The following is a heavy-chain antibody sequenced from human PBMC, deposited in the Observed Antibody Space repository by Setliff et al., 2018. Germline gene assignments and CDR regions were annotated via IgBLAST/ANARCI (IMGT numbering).Heavy chain of an antibody. CDR2: VNPDGSGK. D-gene: IGHD2-15*01. CDR3: TQRLRSGGGHTDY. Sequence: GGSLRLSCVASGFAISSCWMSWVRQAPGKGLVWVANVNPDGSGKYYVDSVKGRFTISRDNAKNSLYLQMDSLRVEDTAVYYCTQRLRSGGGHTDYWGQGTLVTVSS. CDR1: GFAISSCW. V-gene: IGHV3-7*03. J-gene: IGHJ4*02.